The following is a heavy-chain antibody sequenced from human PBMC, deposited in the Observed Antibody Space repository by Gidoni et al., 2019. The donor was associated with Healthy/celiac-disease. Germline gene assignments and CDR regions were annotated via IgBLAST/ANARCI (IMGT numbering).Heavy chain of an antibody. D-gene: IGHD4-17*01. J-gene: IGHJ5*02. V-gene: IGHV3-30*01. Sequence: QVQLVESGGGVVQPGRSLRLSYAASGFTFSSYAMHWVRQAPGKGLEWVAVISYDGSNKYYADSVKGRFTISRDNSKNTLYLQMNSLRAEDTAVYYCARDATTVVTGSWFDPWGQGTLVTVSS. CDR1: GFTFSSYA. CDR3: ARDATTVVTGSWFDP. CDR2: ISYDGSNK.